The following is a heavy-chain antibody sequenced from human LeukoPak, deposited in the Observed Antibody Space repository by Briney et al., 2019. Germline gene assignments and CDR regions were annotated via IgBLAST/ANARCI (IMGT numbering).Heavy chain of an antibody. D-gene: IGHD3-16*01. CDR1: GYSISSGDY. Sequence: SETLSLTCAVSGYSISSGDYGGWFRQPPGEGLEWIGSIFNSGSTYYNPSLKSRVTISADTSKRHFSLKLSSVTAADTAVYYCARNRYGDVYHFDLWGPGTLVTVSS. J-gene: IGHJ4*02. CDR3: ARNRYGDVYHFDL. CDR2: IFNSGST. V-gene: IGHV4-38-2*01.